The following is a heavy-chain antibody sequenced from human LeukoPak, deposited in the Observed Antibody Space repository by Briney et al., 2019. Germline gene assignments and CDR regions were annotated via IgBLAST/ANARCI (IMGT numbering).Heavy chain of an antibody. CDR1: GGSISISSYY. CDR3: ARDGRFPPEVLPRYFDY. CDR2: VYYSGST. Sequence: SETLSPTCTVSGGSISISSYYWGWVRQPPGKGLEWIANVYYSGSTYYNPSLKSRVTISINTSKNQFSLKVTSVTAADTAVYYCARDGRFPPEVLPRYFDYWGQGTLVTVSS. J-gene: IGHJ4*02. V-gene: IGHV4-39*07. D-gene: IGHD1-26*01.